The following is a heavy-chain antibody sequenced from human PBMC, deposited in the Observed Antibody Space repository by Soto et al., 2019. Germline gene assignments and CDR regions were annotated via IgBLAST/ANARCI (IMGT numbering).Heavy chain of an antibody. CDR3: ARALRIAVPPGMDV. J-gene: IGHJ6*02. CDR1: GYTFTSYA. D-gene: IGHD6-19*01. Sequence: QVQLEQSGAEVKKHGASVKVSCKASGYTFTSYAMHWVRQAPGQRLEWMGWINAGNGNTKYSQKFQGRVTITRDTSASTAYMELSSLRSEDTAVYYCARALRIAVPPGMDVCGQGTTVTVSS. V-gene: IGHV1-3*01. CDR2: INAGNGNT.